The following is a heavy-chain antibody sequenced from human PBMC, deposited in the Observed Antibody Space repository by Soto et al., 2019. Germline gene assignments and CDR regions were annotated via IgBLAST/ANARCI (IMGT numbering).Heavy chain of an antibody. Sequence: EVQLVESGGGLVKPGGSLRLSCAASGFTFSSYSMNWVRQAPGKGLEWVSSISSSSFIYYADSVKGRFTISRDNAKNSRYLQMNSLRAEDTAVYYCARYGNYYYYGMDVWGLGTTVTVSS. J-gene: IGHJ6*02. CDR2: ISSSSFI. CDR3: ARYGNYYYYGMDV. CDR1: GFTFSSYS. D-gene: IGHD4-17*01. V-gene: IGHV3-21*01.